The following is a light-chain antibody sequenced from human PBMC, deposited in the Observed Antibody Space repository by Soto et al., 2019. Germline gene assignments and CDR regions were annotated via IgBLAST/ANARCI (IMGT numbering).Light chain of an antibody. CDR1: QSVSS. Sequence: EIVMTQSPATLSVSPGDRATLSCRASQSVSSIAWYQQKPGHPPRLLIYGASRRATNIPARFSGGGSDTEFTLPISNLQSEDFAVSYCQYYANWRLSFGGGTKVDIK. CDR2: GAS. J-gene: IGKJ4*01. CDR3: QYYANWRLS. V-gene: IGKV3-15*01.